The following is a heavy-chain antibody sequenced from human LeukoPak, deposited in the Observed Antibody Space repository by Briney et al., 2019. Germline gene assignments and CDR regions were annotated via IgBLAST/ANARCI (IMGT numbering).Heavy chain of an antibody. CDR2: IWYDGSNK. V-gene: IGHV3-33*06. Sequence: GGSLRLSCAASGFTFSSYGMHWVRQAPGKGLEWVAVIWYDGSNKYYADSVKGRLTISRDNSENTLYLQMNSLRAEDTAVYYCAKEQRWLQAELDYWGQGTLVTVSS. D-gene: IGHD5-24*01. J-gene: IGHJ4*02. CDR1: GFTFSSYG. CDR3: AKEQRWLQAELDY.